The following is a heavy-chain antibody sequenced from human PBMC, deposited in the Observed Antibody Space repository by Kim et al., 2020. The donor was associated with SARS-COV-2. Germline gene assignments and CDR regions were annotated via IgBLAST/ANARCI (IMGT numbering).Heavy chain of an antibody. V-gene: IGHV3-30-3*01. J-gene: IGHJ4*02. CDR2: ISYDGSNK. Sequence: GGSLRLSCAASGFTFSSYAMHWVRQAPGKGLEWVAVISYDGSNKYYADSVKGRFTISRDNSKNTLYLQMNSLRAEDTAVYYCARDSARYFDYWGQGTLVTVSS. CDR1: GFTFSSYA. CDR3: ARDSARYFDY. D-gene: IGHD1-20*01.